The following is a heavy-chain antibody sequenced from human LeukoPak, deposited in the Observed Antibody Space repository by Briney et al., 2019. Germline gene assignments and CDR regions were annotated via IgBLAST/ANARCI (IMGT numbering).Heavy chain of an antibody. CDR3: ARDPNDFWSGHTYYYYYGMDV. CDR2: INHSGST. CDR1: GGSFSGYY. D-gene: IGHD3-3*01. J-gene: IGHJ6*02. V-gene: IGHV4-34*01. Sequence: SETQSLTCAVYGGSFSGYYWSWIRQPPGKGLEWIGEINHSGSTNYNPSLKSRVTISVDTSKNQFSLKLSSVTAADTAVYYCARDPNDFWSGHTYYYYYGMDVWGQGTTVTVSS.